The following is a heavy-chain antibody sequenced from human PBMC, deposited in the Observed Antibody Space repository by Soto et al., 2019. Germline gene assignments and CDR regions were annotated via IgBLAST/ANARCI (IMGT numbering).Heavy chain of an antibody. CDR1: GYTFTSYA. D-gene: IGHD4-17*01. V-gene: IGHV1-3*01. CDR2: INAGNGNT. J-gene: IGHJ5*02. Sequence: ASVKVSCKASGYTFTSYAMHWVRQAPGQRLEWMGWINAGNGNTKYSQKFQGRVTITRDTSASTAYMELSSLRSEDTAVYYCAKEPINVPGEYSLFDPWGQGTLVTVSS. CDR3: AKEPINVPGEYSLFDP.